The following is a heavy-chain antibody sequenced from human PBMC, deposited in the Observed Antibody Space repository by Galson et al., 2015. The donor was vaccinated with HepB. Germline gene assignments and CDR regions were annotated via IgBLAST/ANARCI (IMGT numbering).Heavy chain of an antibody. CDR3: ARALYYYDSSGYQIYYFDY. CDR1: GFTFSSYS. CDR2: ISSSSSTI. V-gene: IGHV3-48*02. D-gene: IGHD3-22*01. Sequence: SLRLSCAASGFTFSSYSMNWVRQAPGKGLEWVSYISSSSSTIYYADSVKGRFTISRDNAKNSLYLQMNSLRDEDTAVYYCARALYYYDSSGYQIYYFDYWGQGTLVTVSS. J-gene: IGHJ4*02.